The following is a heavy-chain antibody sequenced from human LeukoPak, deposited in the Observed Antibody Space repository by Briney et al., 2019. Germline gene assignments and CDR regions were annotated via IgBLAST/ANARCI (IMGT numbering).Heavy chain of an antibody. V-gene: IGHV3-21*01. J-gene: IGHJ4*02. CDR1: GFTFSSYS. CDR3: ARDTLNEVGATTDY. CDR2: ISSSSSYI. D-gene: IGHD1-26*01. Sequence: AGGSLRLSCAASGFTFSSYSMNWVRQAPGKGLEWVSSISSSSSYIYYADSVKGRFTISRDNAKNSLYLQMNSLRAEDTAVYYCARDTLNEVGATTDYWGQGTLVTVSS.